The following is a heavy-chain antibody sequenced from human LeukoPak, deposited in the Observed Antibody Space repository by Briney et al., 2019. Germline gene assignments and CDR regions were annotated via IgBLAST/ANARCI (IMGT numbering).Heavy chain of an antibody. J-gene: IGHJ4*02. CDR2: ISAYNGNT. V-gene: IGHV1-18*01. Sequence: GASVKVSCKTSGYTFTSYGVSWVRQAPGQGLEWMGWISAYNGNTNYAQNLQGRVTMTTDTSTSTAYMELRSLRSDDTAFYYCARETTYYYGSGSSYVPGSPDYWGQGTLVTVSS. D-gene: IGHD3-10*01. CDR3: ARETTYYYGSGSSYVPGSPDY. CDR1: GYTFTSYG.